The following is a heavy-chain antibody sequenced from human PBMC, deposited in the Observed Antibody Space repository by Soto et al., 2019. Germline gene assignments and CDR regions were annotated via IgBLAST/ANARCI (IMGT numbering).Heavy chain of an antibody. J-gene: IGHJ4*02. V-gene: IGHV4-39*01. CDR1: GGSISSSSYY. Sequence: SETLSLTCTVSGGSISSSSYYWGWIRQPPGKGLEWIGSIYYSGSTYYNPSLKSRVTISVDTSKNQFSLKLSSVTAADTAVYYCARHPESMVRGVTDYFDYWGQGTLVTVSS. CDR3: ARHPESMVRGVTDYFDY. D-gene: IGHD3-10*01. CDR2: IYYSGST.